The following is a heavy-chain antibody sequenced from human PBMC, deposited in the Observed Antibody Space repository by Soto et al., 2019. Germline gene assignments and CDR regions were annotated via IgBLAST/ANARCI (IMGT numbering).Heavy chain of an antibody. CDR1: GGTFSTYT. V-gene: IGHV1-69*02. CDR2: IIPIVGIA. CDR3: APFDGPGKYFMRT. Sequence: QVQLVQSGAEVKKPGSSVKVSCKTSGGTFSTYTISWVRQAPGQGLEWMGRIIPIVGIANYAEKFQGRVTITADKSTSTVYMELTSLRSEDTAVYYCAPFDGPGKYFMRTWGQGTLVTVSS. J-gene: IGHJ5*02. D-gene: IGHD3-10*01.